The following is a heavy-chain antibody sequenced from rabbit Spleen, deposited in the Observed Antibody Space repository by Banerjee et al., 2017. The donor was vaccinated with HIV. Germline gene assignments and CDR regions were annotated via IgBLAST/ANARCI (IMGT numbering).Heavy chain of an antibody. D-gene: IGHD4-2*01. CDR3: AREMDGSRPYNL. Sequence: QEQLVESGGGLVQPEGSLTLTCTASGVSFSANSYMCWVRQAPGKGLEWIVCIDADSRGRTWYTSWAKGRFTISKTSSTTVDLKMPSLTVADTATYFCAREMDGSRPYNLWGPGTLVTVS. CDR2: IDADSRGRT. CDR1: GVSFSANSY. J-gene: IGHJ4*01. V-gene: IGHV1S45*01.